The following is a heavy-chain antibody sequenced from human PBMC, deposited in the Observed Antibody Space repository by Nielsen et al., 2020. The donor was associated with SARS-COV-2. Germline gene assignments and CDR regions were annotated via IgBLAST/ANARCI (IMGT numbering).Heavy chain of an antibody. CDR2: ISSSSSTI. V-gene: IGHV3-48*02. D-gene: IGHD5-12*01. CDR3: AREGRGYSGYEYFRPHSHFDY. CDR1: GFTFSSYS. Sequence: GESLKISCAASGFTFSSYSMNWVRQAPGKGLEWVSYISSSSSTIYYADSVKGRFTISRDNAKNSLYLQMNSLRDEDTAVYYCAREGRGYSGYEYFRPHSHFDYWGQGTLVTVSS. J-gene: IGHJ4*02.